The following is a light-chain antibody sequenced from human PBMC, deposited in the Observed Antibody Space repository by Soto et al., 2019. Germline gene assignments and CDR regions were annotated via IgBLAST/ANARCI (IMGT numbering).Light chain of an antibody. Sequence: QSVLTQPASASGSPGQSITISCTGTSSDVGSYNFVSWFQQHPGKAPKLMIYEGSERPSGVSNRFSGSKSGNTASLTISGLQAEDEADYYCCSYAGSSTYVFGTGTKVT. J-gene: IGLJ1*01. CDR2: EGS. CDR1: SSDVGSYNF. V-gene: IGLV2-23*01. CDR3: CSYAGSSTYV.